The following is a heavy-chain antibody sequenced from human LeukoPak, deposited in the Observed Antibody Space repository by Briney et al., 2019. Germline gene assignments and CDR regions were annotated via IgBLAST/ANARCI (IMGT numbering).Heavy chain of an antibody. Sequence: SETLSLTCSVSDGSISSRNYYWGWIRRPPGRGLEWIGSVYYSGDTYSNPSLKSRVTVSVDTSKNQFSLRLYSVTAADTAVYYCARLYYDSRGYYWFDPWGQGTLVTVSS. D-gene: IGHD3-22*01. CDR2: VYYSGDT. V-gene: IGHV4-39*01. CDR3: ARLYYDSRGYYWFDP. CDR1: DGSISSRNYY. J-gene: IGHJ5*02.